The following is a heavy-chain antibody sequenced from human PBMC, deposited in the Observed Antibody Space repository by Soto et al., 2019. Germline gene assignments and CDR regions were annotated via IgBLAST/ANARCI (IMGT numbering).Heavy chain of an antibody. CDR3: ATDHRARKDDAIDI. CDR1: GYTLTELS. V-gene: IGHV1-24*01. D-gene: IGHD6-6*01. Sequence: ASVKVSCKVSGYTLTELSMHWVRQAPGKGLEWMGGFDPEDGETIYAQKFQGRVTMTEDTSTDTAYMELSSLRSEDTAVYYCATDHRARKDDAIDISGQATMVTVSS. CDR2: FDPEDGET. J-gene: IGHJ3*02.